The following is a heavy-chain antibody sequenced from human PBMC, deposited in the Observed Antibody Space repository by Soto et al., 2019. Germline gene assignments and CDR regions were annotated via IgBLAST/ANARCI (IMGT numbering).Heavy chain of an antibody. CDR1: GYTLTNFY. J-gene: IGHJ5*02. CDR3: ARVVTYWGYCSGGSCPGWFDP. Sequence: VASVKVSCKASGYTLTNFYIHWVRQAPGQGLEWMGIINPNGGSTNYAHNFQGRVTITRDTSTSTVYMDLSSLRSEDTAVYYCARVVTYWGYCSGGSCPGWFDPWGQGALVTVSS. V-gene: IGHV1-46*01. D-gene: IGHD2-15*01. CDR2: INPNGGST.